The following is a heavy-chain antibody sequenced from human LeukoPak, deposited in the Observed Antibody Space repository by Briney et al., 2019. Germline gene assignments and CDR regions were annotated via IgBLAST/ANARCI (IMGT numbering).Heavy chain of an antibody. D-gene: IGHD4-23*01. CDR2: IGGKAYGGTT. V-gene: IGHV3-49*04. Sequence: GRSLRLSCTAPGFTFGDSAMSWVRQAPGKGLEWVSFIGGKAYGGTTQYAASVRGRFIISKDESKSVAYPQMNSLKTEDTAVYYCTRALRWYTDAFDIWGQGTMVIVSS. CDR1: GFTFGDSA. J-gene: IGHJ3*02. CDR3: TRALRWYTDAFDI.